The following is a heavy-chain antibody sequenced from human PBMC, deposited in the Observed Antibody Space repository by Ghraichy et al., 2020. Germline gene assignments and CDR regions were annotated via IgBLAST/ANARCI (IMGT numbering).Heavy chain of an antibody. CDR2: IIPIFGTA. Sequence: SVKVSCKASGGTFSSYAISWVRQAPGQGLEWMGGIIPIFGTANYAQKFQGRVTITADESTSTAYMELSSLRSEDTAVYYCASRGGYCSSTSCSDDAFDIWGQGKMVTGSS. CDR3: ASRGGYCSSTSCSDDAFDI. CDR1: GGTFSSYA. V-gene: IGHV1-69*13. D-gene: IGHD2-2*01. J-gene: IGHJ3*02.